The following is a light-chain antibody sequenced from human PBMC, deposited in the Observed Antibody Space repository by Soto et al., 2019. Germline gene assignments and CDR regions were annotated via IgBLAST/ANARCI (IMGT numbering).Light chain of an antibody. CDR2: DVS. CDR3: ASQISSTAVV. CDR1: STEIDNYNY. J-gene: IGLJ3*02. V-gene: IGLV2-14*03. Sequence: QSALTQPASVSGSPGQSITISCIGISTEIDNYNYASWYQQHPGKAPKLLISDVSNRPSGISDRFSGSKSGDTASLTISGLQADDEDHYYCASQISSTAVVFGGGTKLTVL.